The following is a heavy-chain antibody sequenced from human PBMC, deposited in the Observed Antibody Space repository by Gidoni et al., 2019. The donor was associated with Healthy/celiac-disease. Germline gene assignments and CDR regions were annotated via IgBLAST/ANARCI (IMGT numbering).Heavy chain of an antibody. CDR3: AKDPGMATILMGENWFDP. D-gene: IGHD2-8*01. CDR2: ISGSGGST. J-gene: IGHJ5*02. Sequence: EVQLLESGGGLVQPGWSLRLPCAAYGFTFGSYPRDWVRQAPGKGLEWVSAISGSGGSTYYADSVKGRFTISRDNSKNTLYLQMNSLRAEDTAVYYCAKDPGMATILMGENWFDPWGQGTLVTVSS. V-gene: IGHV3-23*01. CDR1: GFTFGSYP.